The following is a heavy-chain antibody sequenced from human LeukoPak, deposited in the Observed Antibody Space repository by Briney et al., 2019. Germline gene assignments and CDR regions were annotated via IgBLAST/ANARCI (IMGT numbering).Heavy chain of an antibody. J-gene: IGHJ6*03. D-gene: IGHD6-13*01. Sequence: GGSLRLSCAASGFTFSDYYMSWIRQAPGKGLEWVSYISSSASYIYYADSVKGRFTISRDNAKNSLYLQMNSLRAEDTAVYYCARWDSRDYYYYMDVWGKGTTVTVSS. CDR3: ARWDSRDYYYYMDV. V-gene: IGHV3-11*01. CDR1: GFTFSDYY. CDR2: ISSSASYI.